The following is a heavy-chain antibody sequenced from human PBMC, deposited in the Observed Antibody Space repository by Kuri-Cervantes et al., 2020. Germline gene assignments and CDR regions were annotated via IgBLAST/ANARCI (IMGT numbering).Heavy chain of an antibody. Sequence: GESLKISCAASGFTFTGYYMHWVRQAPGQELEWMGWINPNSGGTNYAQKFQGRVTMTRDTSISTAYMELSRLRSDDTAVYYCARDKGRTFGYYGMDVWGQGTTVTVSS. D-gene: IGHD3-16*01. CDR3: ARDKGRTFGYYGMDV. CDR1: GFTFTGYY. V-gene: IGHV1-2*02. J-gene: IGHJ6*02. CDR2: INPNSGGT.